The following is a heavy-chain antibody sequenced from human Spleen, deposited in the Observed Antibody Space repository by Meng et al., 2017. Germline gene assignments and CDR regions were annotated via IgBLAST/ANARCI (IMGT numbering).Heavy chain of an antibody. V-gene: IGHV3-30*04. CDR1: GFSFDSYL. Sequence: GGSLRLSCAASGFSFDSYLMHWVRQAPGNGLEWVALVSYDGSNKYYADSVKGRFTISRDNSKNTLYLQMNSLRRDDTAVYYCWRGPIAVAGRVGDWGQGTLVTVSS. D-gene: IGHD6-19*01. CDR3: WRGPIAVAGRVGD. J-gene: IGHJ4*02. CDR2: VSYDGSNK.